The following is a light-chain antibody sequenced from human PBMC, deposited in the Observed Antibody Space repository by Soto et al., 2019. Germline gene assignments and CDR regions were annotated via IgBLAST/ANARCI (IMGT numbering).Light chain of an antibody. CDR2: DAS. CDR1: QGVGST. J-gene: IGKJ3*01. CDR3: QQYSTWRFT. V-gene: IGKV3-15*01. Sequence: EIVMTQSPATLSVSPGERVTLSCRASQGVGSTLAWYRQQPGQAPRLLIYDASSRATGIPARFSGSGSGTDFTLTISSLQSEDFAVYYCQQYSTWRFTFGPGTKVDIK.